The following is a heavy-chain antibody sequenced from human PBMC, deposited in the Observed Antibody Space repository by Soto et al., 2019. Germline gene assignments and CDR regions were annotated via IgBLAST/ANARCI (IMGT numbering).Heavy chain of an antibody. J-gene: IGHJ6*02. CDR1: VFTFISYS. V-gene: IGHV3-48*02. CDR3: ARDAPDSGSYFDYYYGMDV. CDR2: ISSSSSTI. Sequence: GWSLRLACSASVFTFISYSMNWVRQAPGKGLEWVSYISSSSSTIYYADSVKGRFTISRDNAKNSLYLQMNSLRDEDTAVYYCARDAPDSGSYFDYYYGMDVWGQGTTVTVSS. D-gene: IGHD1-26*01.